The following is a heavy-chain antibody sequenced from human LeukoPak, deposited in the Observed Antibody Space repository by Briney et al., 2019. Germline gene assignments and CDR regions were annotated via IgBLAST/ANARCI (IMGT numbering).Heavy chain of an antibody. CDR1: GGSISSANHY. D-gene: IGHD3-22*01. CDR2: IYYSGST. J-gene: IGHJ4*02. Sequence: SETLSLTCTVSGGSISSANHYWSWVRQYPGKGLEWIGHIYYSGSTYYNPSLENRLSISVDTSENRFSLRLSSVTAADTAVYYCARVYYHDNSGYYYFDYWGQGTLVTVSS. V-gene: IGHV4-31*03. CDR3: ARVYYHDNSGYYYFDY.